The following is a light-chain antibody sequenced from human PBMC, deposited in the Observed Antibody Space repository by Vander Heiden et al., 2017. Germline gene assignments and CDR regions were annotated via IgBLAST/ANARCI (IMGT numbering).Light chain of an antibody. V-gene: IGLV8-61*01. CDR3: VFYMSSGIWV. CDR1: SGSVSTTYY. CDR2: STN. J-gene: IGLJ3*02. Sequence: QTVVTQKPSFSVSPGGTVTLTCGLSSGSVSTTYYPSWYQQTPGLPPRTLIYSTNTRSYGVPDRCAASILGTNAVPTITGAEADDDAYYYCVFYMSSGIWVFGGGTKVTVL.